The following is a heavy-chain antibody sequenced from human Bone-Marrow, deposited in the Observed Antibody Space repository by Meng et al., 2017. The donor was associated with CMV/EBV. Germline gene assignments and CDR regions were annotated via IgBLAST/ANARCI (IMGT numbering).Heavy chain of an antibody. CDR1: GFTVSSNK. J-gene: IGHJ4*02. V-gene: IGHV3-38-3*01. CDR2: ISGGST. D-gene: IGHD2-15*01. Sequence: GESLKISCAASGFTVSSNKMSWVRQAPGKGLEWVSSISGGSTYYADSVQGRFTISRDNTKNTVHLQMNGLRGDDTAVYYCVRDYVVVEANSRGPFDLWGQGVLVTVSS. CDR3: VRDYVVVEANSRGPFDL.